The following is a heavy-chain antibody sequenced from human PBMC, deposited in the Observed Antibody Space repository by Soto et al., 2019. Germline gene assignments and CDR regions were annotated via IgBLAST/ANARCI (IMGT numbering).Heavy chain of an antibody. D-gene: IGHD3-3*01. J-gene: IGHJ4*02. Sequence: EVQLVESGGGLVQPGGSLRLSCVASGFSFSNYNMYWVRQAPGKGLEWVSYITDSSDTVHYADSVRGRFTISRDNAESSLYLQMNSLRDEDTAVYFCARDFGHGYYLDYWGRGTLVTVSS. CDR2: ITDSSDTV. CDR3: ARDFGHGYYLDY. CDR1: GFSFSNYN. V-gene: IGHV3-48*02.